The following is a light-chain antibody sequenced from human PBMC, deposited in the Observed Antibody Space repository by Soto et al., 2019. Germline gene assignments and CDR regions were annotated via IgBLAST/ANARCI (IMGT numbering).Light chain of an antibody. CDR1: SSNIGAGYH. CDR2: GNT. Sequence: QAVVTQPPFLSAAPGQSVTISCTGSSSNIGAGYHVHWYQHIPGEAPKLLIYGNTDRPPGISDRFSGSKSGTSASLAITGLQAEDEADYFCQSYDRTVTTVVFGGGTKVTVL. J-gene: IGLJ2*01. CDR3: QSYDRTVTTVV. V-gene: IGLV1-40*01.